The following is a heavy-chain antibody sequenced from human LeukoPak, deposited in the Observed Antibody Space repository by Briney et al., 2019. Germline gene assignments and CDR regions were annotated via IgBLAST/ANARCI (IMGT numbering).Heavy chain of an antibody. CDR2: ISGGGGST. CDR1: GFTFSSYA. D-gene: IGHD3-3*01. CDR3: AKPRPREWLSMYYFDY. Sequence: GGSLRLSCAASGFTFSSYAMSWVRQAPGKGLEWVSAISGGGGSTYYADSVKGRFTISRDNSKNTLYLQMNSLRAEDTAVYSCAKPRPREWLSMYYFDYWGQETLVTVSS. J-gene: IGHJ4*02. V-gene: IGHV3-23*01.